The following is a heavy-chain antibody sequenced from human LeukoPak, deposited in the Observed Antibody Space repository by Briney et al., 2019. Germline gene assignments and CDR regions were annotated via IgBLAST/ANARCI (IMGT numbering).Heavy chain of an antibody. V-gene: IGHV4-39*07. D-gene: IGHD3-10*01. J-gene: IGHJ4*02. Sequence: SETLSLTCTVSGGSISSGGYYWDWIRQPPGKGLEWIGTFHHSGSYYNPSLKSRVTISVDTSKNQFSLKLSSVTAADTAVYYCARVAVRGVIVDYWGQGTLVTVSS. CDR2: FHHSGS. CDR1: GGSISSGGYY. CDR3: ARVAVRGVIVDY.